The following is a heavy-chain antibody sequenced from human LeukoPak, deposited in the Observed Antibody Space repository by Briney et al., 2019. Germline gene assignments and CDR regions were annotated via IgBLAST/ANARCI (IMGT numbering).Heavy chain of an antibody. Sequence: PSETLSLTCTVSGGSISSGSYYWSWIRQPPGKGLEWIGEINHSGSTNYNPSLKSRVTISVDTSKNQFSLKLSSVTAADTAVYYCARDWRTTGTTIFDYWGQGTLVTVSS. V-gene: IGHV4-39*07. CDR1: GGSISSGSYY. CDR2: INHSGST. CDR3: ARDWRTTGTTIFDY. J-gene: IGHJ4*02. D-gene: IGHD1-1*01.